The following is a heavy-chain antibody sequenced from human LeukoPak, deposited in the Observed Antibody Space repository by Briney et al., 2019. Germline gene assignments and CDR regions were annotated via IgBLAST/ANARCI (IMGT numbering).Heavy chain of an antibody. J-gene: IGHJ4*02. V-gene: IGHV1-3*01. CDR3: ARFDDGDYGFRETVDY. CDR1: GYTFTSYA. D-gene: IGHD4-17*01. CDR2: INAGNGNT. Sequence: ASVKVSCKASGYTFTSYAMHWVRQAPGQRLEWMGWINAGNGNTKYSQKFQGRVTMTRNTSISTAYMELSSLRSEDTAVYYCARFDDGDYGFRETVDYWGQGTLVTVSS.